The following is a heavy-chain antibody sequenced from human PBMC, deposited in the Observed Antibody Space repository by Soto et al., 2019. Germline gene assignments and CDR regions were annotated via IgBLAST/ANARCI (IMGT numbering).Heavy chain of an antibody. J-gene: IGHJ5*02. Sequence: ASLKVSCKASGYTFTSYGISWVRQAPGQGLEWMGWISAYNGNTNYAQKLQGRVTMTTDTSTSTAYMELRSLRSDDTAVYYCARDMAGTTSNWFDPWGQGTLVTVSS. CDR2: ISAYNGNT. V-gene: IGHV1-18*01. CDR1: GYTFTSYG. CDR3: ARDMAGTTSNWFDP. D-gene: IGHD1-1*01.